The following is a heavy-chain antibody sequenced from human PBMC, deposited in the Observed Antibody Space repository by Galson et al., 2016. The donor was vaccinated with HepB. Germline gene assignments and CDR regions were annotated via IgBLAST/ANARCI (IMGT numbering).Heavy chain of an antibody. Sequence: SVKVSCKASGYTFTSYDVNWVRQATGVGFEWMGWINPDSGATGYAQKFQGRVSLTRDTSTSTAYLELSGLTSDDTAVYYCARGLRLTTWGQGSRVTVSS. CDR1: GYTFTSYD. J-gene: IGHJ4*02. V-gene: IGHV1-8*01. CDR3: ARGLRLTT. CDR2: INPDSGAT. D-gene: IGHD4/OR15-4a*01.